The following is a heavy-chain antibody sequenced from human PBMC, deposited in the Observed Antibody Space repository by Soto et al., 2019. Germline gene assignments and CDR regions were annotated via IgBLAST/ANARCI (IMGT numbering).Heavy chain of an antibody. CDR2: INPNSGVT. J-gene: IGHJ5*02. CDR1: AYYLPGYY. D-gene: IGHD3-16*01. V-gene: IGHV1-2*02. CDR3: ATIHRSITSRGSDFDP. Sequence: VCFKRCAYYLPGYYINRVRQAPGQGLEWMGWINPNSGVTTYAQKFQGRVTLTRDTSISTAYLEVRRLRSDDTAVYYCATIHRSITSRGSDFDPGGQGTQFTGSA.